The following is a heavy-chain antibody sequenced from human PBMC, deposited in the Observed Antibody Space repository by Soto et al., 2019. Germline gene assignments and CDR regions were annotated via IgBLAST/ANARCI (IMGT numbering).Heavy chain of an antibody. CDR3: ASFDYGDFLLHDDY. J-gene: IGHJ4*02. D-gene: IGHD4-17*01. CDR1: GFTFSSYA. V-gene: IGHV3-23*01. CDR2: ISGSGGST. Sequence: GGSLRLSCAASGFTFSSYAMSWVRQAPGKGLEWVSAISGSGGSTYYADSVKGRFTISRDNSKNTLYLQMNSLRAEDTAVYYCASFDYGDFLLHDDYWGQGTLVTVSS.